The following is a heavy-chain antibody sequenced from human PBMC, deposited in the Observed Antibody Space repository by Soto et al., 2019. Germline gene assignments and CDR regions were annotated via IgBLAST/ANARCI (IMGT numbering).Heavy chain of an antibody. J-gene: IGHJ6*03. Sequence: QVQLQEAGPGLVKPSQTLSLTCTVSGGSISRGGYYWSWIRQHPGKGLEWIGYIYYSGSTYYNPSLTSRGHISVDTSKSQFSLKLSSVTAAATAVYYCAREGALAARPFVGYYYMDVWGKGTTVTVSS. V-gene: IGHV4-31*03. CDR3: AREGALAARPFVGYYYMDV. CDR1: GGSISRGGYY. CDR2: IYYSGST. D-gene: IGHD6-6*01.